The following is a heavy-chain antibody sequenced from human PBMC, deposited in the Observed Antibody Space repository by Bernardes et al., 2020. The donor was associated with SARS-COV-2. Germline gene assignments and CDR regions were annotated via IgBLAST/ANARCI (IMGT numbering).Heavy chain of an antibody. D-gene: IGHD2-2*01. CDR2: ISSSSSTI. J-gene: IGHJ6*02. CDR1: GFTFSSYS. V-gene: IGHV3-48*02. CDR3: ARAGYCSSTSCSYYYYGMDV. Sequence: GSLRLSCAASGFTFSSYSMNWVRQAPGKGLEWVSYISSSSSTIYYADSVKGRFTISRDNAKNSLYLQMNSLRDEDTAVYYCARAGYCSSTSCSYYYYGMDVWGQGTTVTVSS.